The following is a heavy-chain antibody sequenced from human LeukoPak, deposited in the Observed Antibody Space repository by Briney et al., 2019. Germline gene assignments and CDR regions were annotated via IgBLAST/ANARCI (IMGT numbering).Heavy chain of an antibody. D-gene: IGHD3-10*01. V-gene: IGHV4-59*06. CDR3: ARASSYGSGSYYWGYYYYYGMDV. J-gene: IGHJ6*02. CDR2: IYYSGST. CDR1: GGSISNYY. Sequence: PSETLSLTCTVSGGSISNYYWSWIRQPPGKGLEWIGYIYYSGSTYYNPSLKSRVTISVDTSKNQFSLKLSSVTAADTAVYYCARASSYGSGSYYWGYYYYYGMDVWGQGTTVTVSS.